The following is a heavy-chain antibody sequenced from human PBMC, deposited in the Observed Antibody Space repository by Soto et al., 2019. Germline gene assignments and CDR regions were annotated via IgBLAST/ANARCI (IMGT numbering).Heavy chain of an antibody. V-gene: IGHV3-23*01. D-gene: IGHD2-15*01. CDR3: VKDQRQWWQQGDY. Sequence: EVQLLESGGGLVQPGGSLRLSCAASGFTFTNYAMSWVRQAPGKGLEWVSSIIGTGGSTYYADSVKGRFTISRDNSKNMLFLQMNSLRAEDTAIYYCVKDQRQWWQQGDYWGQGTLVTVSS. CDR1: GFTFTNYA. CDR2: IIGTGGST. J-gene: IGHJ4*02.